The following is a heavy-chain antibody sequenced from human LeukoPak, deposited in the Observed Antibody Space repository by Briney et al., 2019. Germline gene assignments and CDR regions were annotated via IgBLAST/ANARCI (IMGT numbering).Heavy chain of an antibody. CDR2: ISSSGSYI. Sequence: GGSLRLSCAASGFTFNTGLTLSSYTMNWVRQAPGKGLEWVSSISSSGSYIYYADSVKGRFTISRDNAKNSLYLQMNTLRAEDTAVYCCARGESGYEPWGQGTLVTVSS. V-gene: IGHV3-21*01. CDR1: GFTFNTGLTLSSYT. CDR3: ARGESGYEP. J-gene: IGHJ5*02. D-gene: IGHD2/OR15-2a*01.